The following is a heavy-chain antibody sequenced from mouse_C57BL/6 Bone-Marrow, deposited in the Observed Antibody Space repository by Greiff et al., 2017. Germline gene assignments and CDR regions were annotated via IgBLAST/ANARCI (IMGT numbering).Heavy chain of an antibody. CDR1: GYTFTSYW. J-gene: IGHJ3*01. D-gene: IGHD4-1*01. CDR2: INPSNGGT. Sequence: QVHVKQPGTELVKPGASVKLSCKASGYTFTSYWMHWVKQRPGQGLEWIGNINPSNGGTNYNEKFKSKATLTVDKSSSTAYMQLSSLTSEDSAVYYCARSGVRGAWFAYWGQGTLVTVSA. V-gene: IGHV1-53*01. CDR3: ARSGVRGAWFAY.